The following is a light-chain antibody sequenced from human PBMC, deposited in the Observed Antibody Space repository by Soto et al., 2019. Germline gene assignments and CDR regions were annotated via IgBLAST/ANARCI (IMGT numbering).Light chain of an antibody. CDR3: QQYGSSP. Sequence: EIVLTQSPGNLSLSPGERATLSCMASQSVSSSYLAWYQQKPGQAPRLLIYGASSRATGIPDRFSGSGSGTDFTLTISRLEPEDFAVYYCQQYGSSPFGPGTKVDIK. J-gene: IGKJ3*01. V-gene: IGKV3-20*01. CDR1: QSVSSSY. CDR2: GAS.